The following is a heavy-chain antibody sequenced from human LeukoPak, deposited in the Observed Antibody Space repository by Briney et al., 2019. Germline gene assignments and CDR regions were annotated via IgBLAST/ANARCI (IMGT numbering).Heavy chain of an antibody. V-gene: IGHV1-2*02. CDR2: INPNSGVT. J-gene: IGHJ4*02. D-gene: IGHD3-9*01. CDR1: GYTFTGYY. Sequence: GASVKVSCKASGYTFTGYYMHWMRQAPGQGLEWMGSINPNSGVTNYTQKFQGRVTMTRDTSISTAYMELSRLRFDDTAVYYCARSPDILTGEKFDYWGQGTLVTVSS. CDR3: ARSPDILTGEKFDY.